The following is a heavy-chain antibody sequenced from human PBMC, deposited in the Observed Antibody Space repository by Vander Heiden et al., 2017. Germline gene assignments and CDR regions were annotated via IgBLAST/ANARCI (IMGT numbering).Heavy chain of an antibody. J-gene: IGHJ4*02. CDR1: GFSCSSYT. V-gene: IGHV3-23*01. CDR2: LSDSGGRT. D-gene: IGHD3-10*01. Sequence: EVQLLESGGGLVQPGGSLRLSWAASGFSCSSYTMTWVRQAPGKGLEWVSSLSDSGGRTYYADSVQGRFTISRDNSKNTLYLQMNSLRAEDTALYYCATDNRRVVRGDIFDYWGQGTLVTVSS. CDR3: ATDNRRVVRGDIFDY.